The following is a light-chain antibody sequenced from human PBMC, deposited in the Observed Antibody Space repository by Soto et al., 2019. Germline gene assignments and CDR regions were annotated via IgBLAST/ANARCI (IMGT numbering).Light chain of an antibody. CDR1: QTIRNW. V-gene: IGKV1-5*03. CDR2: KAS. CDR3: QQRSNWPLT. J-gene: IGKJ5*01. Sequence: DIQMTQSPSTLSSSVGDRVSITCRASQTIRNWLAWYQQKPGKAPKVIIYKASSLESGVPSRFSGSGAGTEFTLTISNLEPEDFAVYYCQQRSNWPLTFGQGTRLEIK.